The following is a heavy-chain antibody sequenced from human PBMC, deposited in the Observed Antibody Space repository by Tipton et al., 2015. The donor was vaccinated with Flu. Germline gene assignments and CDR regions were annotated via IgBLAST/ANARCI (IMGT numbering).Heavy chain of an antibody. V-gene: IGHV1-2*02. Sequence: QSGAEVKKPGASVKVSCKASGYTFTGYYMHWVRQAPGQGLEWMGWINPNSGGTNYAQKFQGRVTMTRDTSISTAYMELSRLRSEDTAVYYCARGVGWTEHYYYMDVWGKGTTVTVSS. CDR3: ARGVGWTEHYYYMDV. CDR1: GYTFTGYY. J-gene: IGHJ6*03. CDR2: INPNSGGT. D-gene: IGHD1-26*01.